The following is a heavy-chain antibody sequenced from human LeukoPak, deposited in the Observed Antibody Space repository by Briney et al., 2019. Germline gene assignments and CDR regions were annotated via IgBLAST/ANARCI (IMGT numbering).Heavy chain of an antibody. CDR3: AREMVLDYYCGMDV. V-gene: IGHV3-30-3*01. CDR2: ISYDGSNK. CDR1: GFTFSSYA. D-gene: IGHD2-8*02. Sequence: GGSLRLSCAASGFTFSSYAMHWVRQAPGKGLEWVAVISYDGSNKYYADSVKGRFTISRDNSKNTLYLQMNSLRAEDTAVYYCAREMVLDYYCGMDVWGQGTTVTVSS. J-gene: IGHJ6*02.